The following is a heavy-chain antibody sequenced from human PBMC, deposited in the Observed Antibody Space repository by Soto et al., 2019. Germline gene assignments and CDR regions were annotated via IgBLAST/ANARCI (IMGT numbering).Heavy chain of an antibody. CDR1: GGSISSYY. Sequence: SETLSLTCTVSGGSISSYYWSWIRQPPGKGLEWIGYIYYSGSTNYNPSLKSRVTISVDTSKNQFSLKLSSVTAADTAVYYCARRMPSAVLRYFDWFFWLDPWGQGTLVTDSS. D-gene: IGHD3-9*01. V-gene: IGHV4-59*08. CDR3: ARRMPSAVLRYFDWFFWLDP. CDR2: IYYSGST. J-gene: IGHJ5*02.